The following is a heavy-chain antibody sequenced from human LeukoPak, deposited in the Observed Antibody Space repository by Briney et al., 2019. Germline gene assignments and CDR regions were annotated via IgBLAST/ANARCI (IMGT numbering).Heavy chain of an antibody. CDR2: ISPTGSTT. V-gene: IGHV3-74*01. D-gene: IGHD3-3*01. CDR1: GFSFSGHW. J-gene: IGHJ4*02. CDR3: ARDRSGLRLRFLEWAFEY. Sequence: GGSLRLSCTASGFSFSGHWMHWARQLPGKGLVWVSRISPTGSTTSYADSVKGRFTVSRDNAKNTLYLQVNNLRAEDTAVYYCARDRSGLRLRFLEWAFEYWGQGTHVTVSS.